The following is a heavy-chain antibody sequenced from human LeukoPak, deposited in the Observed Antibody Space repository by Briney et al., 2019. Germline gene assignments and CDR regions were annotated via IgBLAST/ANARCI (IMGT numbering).Heavy chain of an antibody. CDR1: GGSISSGGYY. D-gene: IGHD3-22*01. V-gene: IGHV4-31*03. CDR3: ARGDGDYYDSSVYSHDAFDI. Sequence: SETLSLTCTVSGGSISSGGYYWSWLRQHPGKGLEWIGYIYYSGSTYYNPSLKSRVTISVDTTTNQFSLKLRSVTAADTAVYYCARGDGDYYDSSVYSHDAFDIWGQGTMVTVSS. CDR2: IYYSGST. J-gene: IGHJ3*02.